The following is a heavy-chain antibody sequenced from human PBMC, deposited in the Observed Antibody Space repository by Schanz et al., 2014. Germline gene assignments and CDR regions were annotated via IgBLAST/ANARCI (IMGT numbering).Heavy chain of an antibody. CDR3: TTVDCSSPSCPP. Sequence: VQLVESGGGLVQPGRSLRLSCAASRFAFSNCGMHWIRQAPGKGLEWVGRIRSKADGGTTDYAAPVKGRFTISRDDSKNTLFLQINSLKTEDTAVYYCTTVDCSSPSCPPWGQGTLVTVSS. CDR1: RFAFSNCG. V-gene: IGHV3-15*01. CDR2: IRSKADGGTT. D-gene: IGHD2-2*01. J-gene: IGHJ5*02.